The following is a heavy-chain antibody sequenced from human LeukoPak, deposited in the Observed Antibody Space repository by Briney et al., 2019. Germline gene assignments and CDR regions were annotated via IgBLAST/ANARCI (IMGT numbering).Heavy chain of an antibody. Sequence: GGSLRLSCAASGFTFSSYAMHWVRQAPGKGLEWVAVISYDGSNKYYADSVKGRFTISRDSSKNTLYLQMNSLRAEDTAVYYCASHSGYDILTGYYESDYWGQGTLVTVSS. D-gene: IGHD3-9*01. V-gene: IGHV3-30-3*01. CDR2: ISYDGSNK. CDR1: GFTFSSYA. J-gene: IGHJ4*02. CDR3: ASHSGYDILTGYYESDY.